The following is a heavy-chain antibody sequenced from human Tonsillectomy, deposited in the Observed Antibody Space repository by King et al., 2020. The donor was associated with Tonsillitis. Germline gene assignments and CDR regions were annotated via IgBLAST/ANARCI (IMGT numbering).Heavy chain of an antibody. CDR2: ISWNSGSI. CDR3: AKDIGGFGELLNLYFDL. Sequence: QLVQSGGGLVQPGRSLRLSCAASGFTFDDNAMHWVRQAPGKGLEWVSGISWNSGSIGYADSVKGRFTISRDNAKNSLYLQMNSLRAEDTALYYCAKDIGGFGELLNLYFDLWGRGTLVTVSS. CDR1: GFTFDDNA. J-gene: IGHJ2*01. V-gene: IGHV3-9*01. D-gene: IGHD3-10*01.